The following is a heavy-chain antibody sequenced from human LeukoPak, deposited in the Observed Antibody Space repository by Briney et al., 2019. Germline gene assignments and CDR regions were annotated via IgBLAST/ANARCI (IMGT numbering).Heavy chain of an antibody. CDR3: ARGRSGYLNWFDP. Sequence: PSETLSLTCTVSGGSISSSSYYWGWIRQPPGKGLEWIGSIYHSGSAYYNPFLKSRVTISVDRSKNQFSLKLSSVTAADTAVYYCARGRSGYLNWFDPWGQGTLVTVSS. V-gene: IGHV4-39*07. D-gene: IGHD6-25*01. CDR1: GGSISSSSYY. CDR2: IYHSGSA. J-gene: IGHJ5*02.